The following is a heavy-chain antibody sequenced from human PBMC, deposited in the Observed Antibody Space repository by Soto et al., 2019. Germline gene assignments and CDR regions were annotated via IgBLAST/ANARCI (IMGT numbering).Heavy chain of an antibody. Sequence: GGSLRLSCAASGFTFSSYAMSWVRQAPGKGLEWVSAISGSGGSTYYADSVKGRFTISRDNSKNTLYLQMNSLRAEDTAVYYCAKDSSGWYYYYYYGMDVWGQGTTVTVSS. D-gene: IGHD6-19*01. CDR1: GFTFSSYA. V-gene: IGHV3-23*01. CDR3: AKDSSGWYYYYYYGMDV. CDR2: ISGSGGST. J-gene: IGHJ6*02.